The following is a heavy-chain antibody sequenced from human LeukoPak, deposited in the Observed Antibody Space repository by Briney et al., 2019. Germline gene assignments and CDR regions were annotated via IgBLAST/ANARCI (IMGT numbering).Heavy chain of an antibody. CDR1: GYTFTSYY. Sequence: GASVKVSCKASGYTFTSYYMHWVRQAPGQGLEWMGIINPSGGSTSYAQKFQGRVTMTRDTSTSTVYMELSSLRSEDTAVYYCARDYYGSGSYVGYYYYMDVWGKGTTVTVSS. CDR3: ARDYYGSGSYVGYYYYMDV. J-gene: IGHJ6*03. CDR2: INPSGGST. V-gene: IGHV1-46*01. D-gene: IGHD3-10*01.